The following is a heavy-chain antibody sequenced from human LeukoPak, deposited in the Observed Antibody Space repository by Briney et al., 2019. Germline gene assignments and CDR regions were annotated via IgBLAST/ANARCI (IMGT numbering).Heavy chain of an antibody. D-gene: IGHD1-26*01. Sequence: SETLSLTCTVSGGSISTYYWSWIRQTPGKGLEWIGQIHYGVNPNDNPSLKSRVTISLDTARNQFSLKLTSVTAADTAVYYCARDIREVGATLYFDYWGQGTLVTVSS. V-gene: IGHV4-59*01. CDR3: ARDIREVGATLYFDY. J-gene: IGHJ4*02. CDR1: GGSISTYY. CDR2: IHYGVNP.